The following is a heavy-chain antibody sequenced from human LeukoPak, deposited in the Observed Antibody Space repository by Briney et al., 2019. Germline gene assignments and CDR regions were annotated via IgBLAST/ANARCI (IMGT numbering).Heavy chain of an antibody. Sequence: SVKVSCKASGGTFSSYAISWVRQAPGQGLEWMGGIIPIFGTANYAQKFQGRVTTTADKSTSTAYMELSSLRSEDTAVYYCARGDTAMVLDYWGQGTLVTVSS. CDR3: ARGDTAMVLDY. V-gene: IGHV1-69*06. CDR1: GGTFSSYA. J-gene: IGHJ4*02. D-gene: IGHD5-18*01. CDR2: IIPIFGTA.